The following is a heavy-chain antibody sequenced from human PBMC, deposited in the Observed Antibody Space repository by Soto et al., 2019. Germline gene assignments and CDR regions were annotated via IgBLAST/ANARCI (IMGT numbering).Heavy chain of an antibody. Sequence: QITLKESGPTLVKPTQTLTLTCTFSGFSLSTSGVGVGWIRQPPGKALEWLALIYWNDDKRYSPSLKSRLTITKDTSKNQVVRTMTNMDPVDTATYYCAHFSQGVWGSYRYTNLDIWGQGTMVTVSS. CDR1: GFSLSTSGVG. J-gene: IGHJ3*02. D-gene: IGHD3-16*02. CDR2: IYWNDDK. CDR3: AHFSQGVWGSYRYTNLDI. V-gene: IGHV2-5*01.